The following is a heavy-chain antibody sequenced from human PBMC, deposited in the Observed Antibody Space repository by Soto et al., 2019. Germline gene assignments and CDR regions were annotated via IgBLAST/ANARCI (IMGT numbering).Heavy chain of an antibody. Sequence: QARLVESGGGVVQPGRSLSLSCEASGLTFSAYGMHWVRQAPGKGLEWVATISYDGSKKYFGDSVKGRFTISRDNSKSTLYPEMNSLRTEDTAVYYCAKASHCNKGRCSLGLIGDRAFDIWGQGTMVTVSS. CDR2: ISYDGSKK. CDR3: AKASHCNKGRCSLGLIGDRAFDI. CDR1: GLTFSAYG. D-gene: IGHD2-8*01. J-gene: IGHJ3*02. V-gene: IGHV3-30*18.